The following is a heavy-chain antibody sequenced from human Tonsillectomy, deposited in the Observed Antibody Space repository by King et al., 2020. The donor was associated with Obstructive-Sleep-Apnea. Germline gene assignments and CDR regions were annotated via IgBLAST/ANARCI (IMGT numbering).Heavy chain of an antibody. D-gene: IGHD1-26*01. CDR1: GFTFSSYA. CDR2: IRGNGVST. Sequence: QLVQSGGGLVQPGGSLRLSCAASGFTFSSYAMHWVRQAPGKGLEYVSAIRGNGVSTYYSNSVKGRFTISRDNSKNTLYLQLGSLRTEDMVVYYCAREARTGGSYPGWGQGTLVTVSS. J-gene: IGHJ4*02. V-gene: IGHV3-64*01. CDR3: AREARTGGSYPG.